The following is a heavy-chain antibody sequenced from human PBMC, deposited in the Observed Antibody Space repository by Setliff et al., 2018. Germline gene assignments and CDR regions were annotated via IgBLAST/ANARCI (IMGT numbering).Heavy chain of an antibody. D-gene: IGHD1-26*01. CDR2: TIPMFGTT. Sequence: SVKVSCKASGGTFRNYGISWVRQAPGQGLEWMGGTIPMFGTTNYARKFQGRVTITTDKSKTTAYLELSSLRSEDTAVYYCARDVRVGRLSRWGQGTLVTVSS. J-gene: IGHJ4*02. CDR1: GGTFRNYG. V-gene: IGHV1-69*05. CDR3: ARDVRVGRLSR.